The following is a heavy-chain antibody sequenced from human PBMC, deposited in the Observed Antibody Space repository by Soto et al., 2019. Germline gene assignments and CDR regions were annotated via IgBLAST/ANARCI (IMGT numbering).Heavy chain of an antibody. J-gene: IGHJ6*02. CDR1: GFTFSSYG. V-gene: IGHV3-30*03. D-gene: IGHD2-15*01. CDR3: SGCSGGACHQNYGMDV. Sequence: GGSLRLSCAASGFTFSSYGMHWVHQAPGKGLERVAVISYDGSNKYYADSVKGRFAISRDNAKYSLFLQMNSLRAEDTALYYCSGCSGGACHQNYGMDVWGQGTTVTVSS. CDR2: ISYDGSNK.